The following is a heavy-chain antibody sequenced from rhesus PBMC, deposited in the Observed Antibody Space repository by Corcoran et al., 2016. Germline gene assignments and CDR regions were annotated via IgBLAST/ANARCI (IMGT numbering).Heavy chain of an antibody. CDR2: ISYDVSMT. V-gene: IGHV3-54*02. D-gene: IGHD3-3*01. Sequence: EVQLVESGGGLVQPGGSLRLSCAASGFTFSSYGMHWVRQAPGKGLECVAVISYDVSMTYYADSRKDRFTLYRDNSMNMLYLQMNNLELEDKAVYYCARERGYYNCWTGYYDYWGQGVLVTVSS. CDR1: GFTFSSYG. J-gene: IGHJ4*01. CDR3: ARERGYYNCWTGYYDY.